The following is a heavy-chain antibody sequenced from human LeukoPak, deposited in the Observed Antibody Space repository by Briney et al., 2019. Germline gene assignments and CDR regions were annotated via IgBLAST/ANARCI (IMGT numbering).Heavy chain of an antibody. CDR2: IKSKTDGGTT. CDR1: GFTFNNAW. J-gene: IGHJ4*02. V-gene: IGHV3-15*01. Sequence: GGSLRLSCAASGFTFNNAWMSWVRQAPGKGLEWVGRIKSKTDGGTTDYAAPVKGRLTISRDDSKNTLFLQMNSLKTEDTAVFYCTTEGIFTMVRGVITVFDYWGQGTLVTVSS. CDR3: TTEGIFTMVRGVITVFDY. D-gene: IGHD3-10*01.